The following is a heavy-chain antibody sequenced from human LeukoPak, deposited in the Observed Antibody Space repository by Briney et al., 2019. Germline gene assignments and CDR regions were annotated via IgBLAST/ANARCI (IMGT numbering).Heavy chain of an antibody. CDR3: ARGVRDFDY. J-gene: IGHJ4*02. CDR1: GFTFSSYS. Sequence: GGSLRLSCAASGFTFSSYSMNWVRQAPGKGLEWVSSISSSSSYIYHADSVKGRFTISRDNAKNSLYLQMNSLRAEDTAVYYCARGVRDFDYWGQGTLVTVS. V-gene: IGHV3-21*01. CDR2: ISSSSSYI. D-gene: IGHD3-3*01.